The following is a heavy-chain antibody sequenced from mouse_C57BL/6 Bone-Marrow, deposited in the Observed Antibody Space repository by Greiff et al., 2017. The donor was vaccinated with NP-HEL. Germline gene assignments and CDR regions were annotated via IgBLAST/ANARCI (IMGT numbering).Heavy chain of an antibody. D-gene: IGHD2-2*01. V-gene: IGHV1-26*01. CDR1: GYTFTDYY. Sequence: EVQLQQSGPELVKPGASVKISCKASGYTFTDYYMNWVKQSHGKSLEWIGDINPNNGGTSYNQKFKGKATLTVDKSSSTAYMELRSLTSEDSAGYYCARFPYGYVSYWYFDVWGTGTTVTVSS. J-gene: IGHJ1*03. CDR3: ARFPYGYVSYWYFDV. CDR2: INPNNGGT.